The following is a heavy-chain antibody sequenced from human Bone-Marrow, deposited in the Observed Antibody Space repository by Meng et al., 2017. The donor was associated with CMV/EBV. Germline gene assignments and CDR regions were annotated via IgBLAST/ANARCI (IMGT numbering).Heavy chain of an antibody. CDR1: GFTFSSYG. V-gene: IGHV3-30*02. CDR3: ASYKRATGWDFDD. D-gene: IGHD1-26*01. Sequence: GGSLRLSCAASGFTFSSYGMHWVRQAPGKGLEWVAFIRYDGSNKYYADSVKGRFTISRDNSKNTLYLQMNSLRAEDTAVYYCASYKRATGWDFDDWGQGTLVTVSS. CDR2: IRYDGSNK. J-gene: IGHJ4*02.